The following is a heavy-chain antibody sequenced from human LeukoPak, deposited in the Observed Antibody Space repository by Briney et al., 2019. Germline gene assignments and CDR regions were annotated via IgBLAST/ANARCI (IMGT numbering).Heavy chain of an antibody. CDR1: GDRVSTNNAA. CDR3: ASEKVVMAATHFYDMDV. D-gene: IGHD2-15*01. Sequence: SETLALTCSISGDRVSTNNAAWGWIRQSPSRGLEGLGRTYYRCKWNKYYAGSEKIQIIFHTATSQHQFPLQLHSVTPEDPAVYYCASEKVVMAATHFYDMDVRRQATTVAVPS. CDR2: TYYRCKWNK. V-gene: IGHV6-1*01. J-gene: IGHJ6*02.